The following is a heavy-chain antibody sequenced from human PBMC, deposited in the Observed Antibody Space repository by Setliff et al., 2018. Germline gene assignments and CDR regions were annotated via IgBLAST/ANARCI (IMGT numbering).Heavy chain of an antibody. CDR1: GGSVSSGSYY. Sequence: SETLSLTCTVSGGSVSSGSYYWSWIRQPPGKGLEWIGYIYYSGSTNYNPSLKSRVTISVDTSKNQFSLKLSSVTAADTAVYHCARADSSGYYPYFDYWGQGTLVTVSS. J-gene: IGHJ4*02. D-gene: IGHD3-22*01. V-gene: IGHV4-61*01. CDR2: IYYSGST. CDR3: ARADSSGYYPYFDY.